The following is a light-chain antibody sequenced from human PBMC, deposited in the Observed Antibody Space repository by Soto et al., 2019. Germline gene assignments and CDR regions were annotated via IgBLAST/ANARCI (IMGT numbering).Light chain of an antibody. CDR2: GVT. CDR3: ISYTSSTTLSVV. J-gene: IGLJ2*01. Sequence: QSALTQPASVSGSPGQSITISCTGTSSDVGGYNYVSWYQQHPGKAPKLLIYGVTNRPSGVSNRFSGSKSGNTASLTTSGLQAEDEADYYCISYTSSTTLSVVFGGGTKLTVL. V-gene: IGLV2-14*01. CDR1: SSDVGGYNY.